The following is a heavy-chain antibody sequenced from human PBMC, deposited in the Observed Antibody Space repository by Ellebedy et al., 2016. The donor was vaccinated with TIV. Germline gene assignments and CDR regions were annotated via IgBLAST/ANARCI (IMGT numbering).Heavy chain of an antibody. J-gene: IGHJ5*02. CDR3: GRDAVTGNGKWDCLDP. CDR2: INANGVSI. CDR1: GFTFNSYA. Sequence: GESLKISCAASGFTFNSYAMSWVRQAPGQGLEWVSGINANGVSIAYADSVKGRFTISRNNSRNTLSLQMNSLRAEDSAIYYCGRDAVTGNGKWDCLDPWGQGTLVTVSS. V-gene: IGHV3-23*01. D-gene: IGHD7-27*01.